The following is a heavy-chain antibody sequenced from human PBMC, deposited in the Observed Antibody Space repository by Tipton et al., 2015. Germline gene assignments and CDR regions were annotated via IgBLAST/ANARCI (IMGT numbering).Heavy chain of an antibody. CDR2: ISQRDGT. CDR3: ACHDYDLLTRDYQTVDY. V-gene: IGHV4-61*01. Sequence: TLSLTCTVSGGSVSSVSYYWGWLRQTPGKGLEWIGYISQRDGTNYNPSLKSRFTISTDTSKNQFSLRLTSVTAADTAVYYCACHDYDLLTRDYQTVDYWGQGSRVTVSS. J-gene: IGHJ4*02. CDR1: GGSVSSVSYY. D-gene: IGHD3-9*01.